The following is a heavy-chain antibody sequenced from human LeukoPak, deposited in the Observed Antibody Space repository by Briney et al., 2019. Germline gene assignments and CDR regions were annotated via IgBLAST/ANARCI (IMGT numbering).Heavy chain of an antibody. CDR1: GGTFSSYA. D-gene: IGHD2-15*01. J-gene: IGHJ2*01. CDR2: IIPIFGTA. CDR3: ARGTTLYWYFDL. Sequence: ASVKVSCKASGGTFSSYAISWVRQAPGQGLEWMGGIIPIFGTANYAQKFQGRVTITTDESTSTAYMELSSLRSEDTAVYYCARGTTLYWYFDLWGRGTLVTVSS. V-gene: IGHV1-69*05.